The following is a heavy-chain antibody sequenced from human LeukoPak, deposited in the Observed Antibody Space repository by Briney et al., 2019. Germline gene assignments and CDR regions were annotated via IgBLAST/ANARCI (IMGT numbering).Heavy chain of an antibody. Sequence: PSETLSLTCTVSGGSISSYYWSWIRQPPGKGLEWIGYIYYSGSTNYNPSLKSRVTISVDASKNQFSLKLSSVTAADTAVYYCARVAPAAIRSMVWYFDLWGRGTLVTVSS. CDR2: IYYSGST. V-gene: IGHV4-59*01. CDR1: GGSISSYY. D-gene: IGHD2-2*02. J-gene: IGHJ2*01. CDR3: ARVAPAAIRSMVWYFDL.